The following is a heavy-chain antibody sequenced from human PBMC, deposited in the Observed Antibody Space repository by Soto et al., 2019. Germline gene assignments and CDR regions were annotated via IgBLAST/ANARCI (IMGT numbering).Heavy chain of an antibody. Sequence: EXLKSSYKASGHXFATFLIFWVRHVPGKGLECMGVIYPDYSDVTYSPPFQGHVSISAEKPTTTSYLHLRDLRDSDTAIYYCARHRNAGWFEPWGQGTTVNVSS. V-gene: IGHV5-51*01. CDR2: IYPDYSDV. CDR3: ARHRNAGWFEP. CDR1: GHXFATFL. J-gene: IGHJ5*02.